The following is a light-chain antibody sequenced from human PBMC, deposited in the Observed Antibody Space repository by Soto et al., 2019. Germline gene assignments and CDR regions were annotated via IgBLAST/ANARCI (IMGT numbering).Light chain of an antibody. CDR3: QHYGSSPRT. Sequence: EIVLTQSAGTLSLSPGERATLSCRASQTVSGSYLAWFQQKPGQAPRLLIYDASTRAAGVPDRFSGSGSGTDFSLTINRLEPEDFAVYYCQHYGSSPRTFGQGTKVDIK. V-gene: IGKV3-20*01. CDR2: DAS. J-gene: IGKJ1*01. CDR1: QTVSGSY.